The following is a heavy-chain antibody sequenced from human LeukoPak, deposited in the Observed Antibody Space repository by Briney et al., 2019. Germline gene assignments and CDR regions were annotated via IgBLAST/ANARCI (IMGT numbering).Heavy chain of an antibody. CDR2: IIPIFGTA. D-gene: IGHD3-10*01. V-gene: IGHV1-69*05. CDR1: GGTFSSYA. Sequence: SVKVSCKASGGTFSSYAISRVRQAPGQGLEWMGGIIPIFGTANYAQKFQGRVTITTDESTSTAYMELSSLRSEDTAVYYCARVAPRGNAFDIWGQGTMVTVSS. J-gene: IGHJ3*02. CDR3: ARVAPRGNAFDI.